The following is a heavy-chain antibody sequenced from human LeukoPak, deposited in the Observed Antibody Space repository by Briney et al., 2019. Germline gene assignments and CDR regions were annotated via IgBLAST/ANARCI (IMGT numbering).Heavy chain of an antibody. D-gene: IGHD2-15*01. CDR2: IFGSGGSA. CDR3: GKATVGYSSGRYPGWPVDY. CDR1: GFTFNSYA. V-gene: IGHV3-23*01. Sequence: GGSLRLSCVASGFTFNSYAMYWVRQAPGKGLEWISGIFGSGGSAHYADSVKGRFTISRDNSKNTVYLQLDSLRVEDTAVYYCGKATVGYSSGRYPGWPVDYWGQGALVTVSS. J-gene: IGHJ4*02.